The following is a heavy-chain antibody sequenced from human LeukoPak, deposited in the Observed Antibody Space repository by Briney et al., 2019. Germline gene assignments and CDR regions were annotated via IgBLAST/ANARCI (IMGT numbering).Heavy chain of an antibody. CDR1: GYTFTSYG. D-gene: IGHD3-16*01. CDR2: ISAYNGNT. J-gene: IGHJ6*03. CDR3: ARLYPYYYYYMDV. Sequence: RASVTVSCKASGYTFTSYGISWVRQAPGQGLEWMGWISAYNGNTNYAQKLQGRVTMTTDTSTSTAYMELRSLRSDDTAVYYCARLYPYYYYYMDVWGKGTTVTVSS. V-gene: IGHV1-18*01.